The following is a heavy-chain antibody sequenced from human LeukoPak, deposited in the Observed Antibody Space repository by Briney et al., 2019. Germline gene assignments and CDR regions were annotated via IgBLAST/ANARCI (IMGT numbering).Heavy chain of an antibody. D-gene: IGHD4-17*01. CDR1: GFTFSSYA. CDR3: AKGYSTVTTVRRNRFDP. J-gene: IGHJ5*02. V-gene: IGHV3-23*01. Sequence: PGGSLRLSCAASGFTFSSYAMSWVRQAPGKGLEWVSAISGSGGSTYYADSVKGRFTISRDNSKNTLYLQMNSLRAEDTAVYYCAKGYSTVTTVRRNRFDPWGQGTLVTVSS. CDR2: ISGSGGST.